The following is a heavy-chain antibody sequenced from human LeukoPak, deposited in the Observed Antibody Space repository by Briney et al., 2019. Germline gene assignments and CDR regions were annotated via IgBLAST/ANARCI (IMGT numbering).Heavy chain of an antibody. CDR3: ARHQGGYNTFDY. CDR2: IYTSGST. J-gene: IGHJ4*02. CDR1: GDSISSYY. V-gene: IGHV4-4*09. Sequence: SETLSLTCTVSGDSISSYYCSWVRQPPGRGLEWIGYIYTSGSTNYNPSLKSRVTISVDTSKNQFSLKLSSVTAADTAAYYCARHQGGYNTFDYWGQGTLVTVSS. D-gene: IGHD5-24*01.